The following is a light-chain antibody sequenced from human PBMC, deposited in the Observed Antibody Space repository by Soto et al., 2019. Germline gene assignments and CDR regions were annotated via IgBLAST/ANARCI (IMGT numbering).Light chain of an antibody. CDR1: QSVSSD. CDR3: QQYNNWPQT. V-gene: IGKV3-15*01. CDR2: GAS. J-gene: IGKJ1*01. Sequence: EIVMTQSPAPLSVSPGESATLSCRASQSVSSDLAWYHQKPGQAHRLLIYGASTRATGIPARFSGSGSGTEFTLTISSLQSEEFAVYYCQQYNNWPQTVGQGTKVDIK.